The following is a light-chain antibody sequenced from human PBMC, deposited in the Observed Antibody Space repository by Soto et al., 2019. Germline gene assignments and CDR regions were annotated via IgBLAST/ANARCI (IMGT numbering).Light chain of an antibody. V-gene: IGLV2-14*01. CDR2: EVS. J-gene: IGLJ1*01. CDR1: SSDVGGYNY. Sequence: QPALTQPASVSGSPGQSITISCTGTSSDVGGYNYVSWYQQHPGKAPKLMIYEVSNRPSGXXXXXXXXXXXXXXSLTISGLQAEDEADYYCSSYTSSSTYVFGTGTKVTVL. CDR3: SSYTSSSTYV.